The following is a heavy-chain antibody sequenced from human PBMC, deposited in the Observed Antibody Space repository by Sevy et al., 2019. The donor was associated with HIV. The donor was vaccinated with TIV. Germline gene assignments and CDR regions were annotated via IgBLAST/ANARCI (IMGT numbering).Heavy chain of an antibody. D-gene: IGHD2-15*01. CDR3: AKGYCSGGSCPRDYYYYGMDV. Sequence: GGSLRLSCAASGFTFTSYDMNWVRQAPGKGLDWVSSISCSGRSTYYADSVEGRFTISRDNSKNTLSLQMNSLRADDTAVYYCAKGYCSGGSCPRDYYYYGMDVWGQGTTVTVSS. J-gene: IGHJ6*02. CDR1: GFTFTSYD. CDR2: ISCSGRST. V-gene: IGHV3-23*01.